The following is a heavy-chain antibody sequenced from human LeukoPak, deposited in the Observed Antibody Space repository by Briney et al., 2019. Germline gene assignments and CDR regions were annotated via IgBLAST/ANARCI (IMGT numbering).Heavy chain of an antibody. D-gene: IGHD4/OR15-4a*01. V-gene: IGHV4-4*07. CDR3: ARQQLKTMASFDY. J-gene: IGHJ4*02. CDR1: GGSIGSYY. CDR2: IYTSGST. Sequence: PSETLSLTCTVSGGSIGSYYWSWIRQPAGKGLEWIGRIYTSGSTNYNPSLKSRVTMSVDTSKNQFSLKLSSVTAADTAVYYCARQQLKTMASFDYWGQGTLVTVSS.